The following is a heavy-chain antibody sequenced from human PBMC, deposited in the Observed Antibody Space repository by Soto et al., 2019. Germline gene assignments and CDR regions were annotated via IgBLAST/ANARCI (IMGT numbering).Heavy chain of an antibody. V-gene: IGHV3-30*18. CDR1: GFTFSSYG. CDR2: ILYDGSNK. CDR3: AKDHLTGTLYYYYGMDV. J-gene: IGHJ6*02. D-gene: IGHD1-20*01. Sequence: QVQLVESGGGVVQPGRSLRLSCAASGFTFSSYGMHWVRQAPGKGLEWVAVILYDGSNKYYADSVKGRFTISRDNSKNTLYLQMNSLRAEDTAVYYCAKDHLTGTLYYYYGMDVWGQGTTVTVSS.